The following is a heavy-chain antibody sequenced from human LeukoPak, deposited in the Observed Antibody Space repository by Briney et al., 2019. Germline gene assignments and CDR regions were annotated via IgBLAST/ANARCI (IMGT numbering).Heavy chain of an antibody. V-gene: IGHV4-34*01. J-gene: IGHJ4*02. Sequence: PSETLSLTCAVYDGSFSGYYWSWIRQPPGKGLEWIGEINHSGSTNYNPSLKSRVTISVDTSKNQFSLKLSSVTAADTAVYYCARGPYYDFWSGYYTDGFDYWGQGTLVTVSS. CDR1: DGSFSGYY. D-gene: IGHD3-3*01. CDR3: ARGPYYDFWSGYYTDGFDY. CDR2: INHSGST.